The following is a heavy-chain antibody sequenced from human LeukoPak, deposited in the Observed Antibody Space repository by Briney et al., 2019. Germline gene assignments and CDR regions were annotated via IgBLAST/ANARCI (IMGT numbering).Heavy chain of an antibody. CDR3: ASSITIFGVVIDYFDY. Sequence: PGGSLRLSCAASGFTFSSYSMNWVRQAPGKGLEWVSYICSSSSTIYYADSVKGRFTISRDNAKNSLYLQMNSLRAEDTAVYYCASSITIFGVVIDYFDYWGQGTLVTVSS. J-gene: IGHJ4*02. CDR1: GFTFSSYS. D-gene: IGHD3-3*01. CDR2: ICSSSSTI. V-gene: IGHV3-48*01.